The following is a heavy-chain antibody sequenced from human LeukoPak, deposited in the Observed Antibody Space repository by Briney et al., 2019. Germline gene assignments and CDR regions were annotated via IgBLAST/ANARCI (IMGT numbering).Heavy chain of an antibody. CDR3: AREGVY. CDR2: IYTSGST. D-gene: IGHD3-16*01. J-gene: IGHJ1*01. V-gene: IGHV4-61*02. Sequence: PSETLSLTCTVSGGSISSGSYYWSWIRQPAAKGLEWIGRIYTSGSTNYNPSLKSRVTISVDTSKNQFSLKLSSVTAADTAVYYCAREGVYWGQGTLVTVSS. CDR1: GGSISSGSYY.